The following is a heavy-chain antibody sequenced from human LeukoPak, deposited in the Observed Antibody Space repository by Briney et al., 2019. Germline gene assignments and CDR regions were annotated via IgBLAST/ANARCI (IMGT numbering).Heavy chain of an antibody. CDR2: IYYSGST. Sequence: SETLSLTCTVSGGSISSYYWSWIRRPPGKGLEWIGYIYYSGSTSYNPSLKSRVTISLDTSKNQFSLKLSSVTAADTAVYYCASGAYSFYYMDVWGKGTTVTISS. D-gene: IGHD5-18*01. CDR3: ASGAYSFYYMDV. V-gene: IGHV4-59*01. J-gene: IGHJ6*03. CDR1: GGSISSYY.